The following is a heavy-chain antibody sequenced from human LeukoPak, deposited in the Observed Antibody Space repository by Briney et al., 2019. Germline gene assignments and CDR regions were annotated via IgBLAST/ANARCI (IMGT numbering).Heavy chain of an antibody. CDR3: SGLWFGEDY. D-gene: IGHD3-10*01. CDR2: ISGSGGTT. V-gene: IGHV3-23*01. Sequence: GGSLRLSCAASGFTFSSYALSWVRQAPGKGLEWVSAISGSGGTTYYADSVKGRFTIYRDNSKNTLYLQMNSLRAEDTAVYYCSGLWFGEDYWGQGALVTVSS. J-gene: IGHJ4*02. CDR1: GFTFSSYA.